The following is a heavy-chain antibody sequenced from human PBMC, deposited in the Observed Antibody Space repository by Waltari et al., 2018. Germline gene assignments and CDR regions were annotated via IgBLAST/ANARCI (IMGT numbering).Heavy chain of an antibody. V-gene: IGHV1-2*06. J-gene: IGHJ4*02. Sequence: QVQLVQSGAEVKKPGASVKVSCKASGYTFTGSYIHWVRQAPGKGLEWMGRINPNTGGTNYSQEFQGRCTMTSETSISTAYMEVSKLTSDDTAVYYCARVQGSNNPPSSDYWGQGTLVTVSS. D-gene: IGHD1-1*01. CDR3: ARVQGSNNPPSSDY. CDR2: INPNTGGT. CDR1: GYTFTGSY.